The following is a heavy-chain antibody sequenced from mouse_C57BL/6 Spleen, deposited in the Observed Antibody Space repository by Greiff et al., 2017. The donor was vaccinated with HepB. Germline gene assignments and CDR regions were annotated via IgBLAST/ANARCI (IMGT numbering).Heavy chain of an antibody. CDR1: GYTFTSYW. D-gene: IGHD2-2*01. V-gene: IGHV1-53*01. Sequence: VQLQQPGTELVKPGASVKLSCKASGYTFTSYWMHWVKQRPGQGLEWIGNINPSNGGTNYNEKFKSKATLTVDKSSSTAYMQLSSLTSEDSAVYYCARESTMVTTEFDYWGQGTTLTVSS. CDR3: ARESTMVTTEFDY. CDR2: INPSNGGT. J-gene: IGHJ2*01.